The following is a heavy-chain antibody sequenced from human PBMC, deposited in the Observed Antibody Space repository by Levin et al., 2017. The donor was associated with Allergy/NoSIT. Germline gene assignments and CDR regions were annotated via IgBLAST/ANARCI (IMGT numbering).Heavy chain of an antibody. CDR1: GGSISSYY. Sequence: SETLSLTCTVSGGSISSYYWSWIRQPPGKGLEWIGYIYYSGSTNYNPSLKSRVTISVDTSKNQFSLKLNSVTAADTAVYYCARVINWFDPWGQGTLVTVSS. J-gene: IGHJ5*02. CDR2: IYYSGST. CDR3: ARVINWFDP. D-gene: IGHD3-10*01. V-gene: IGHV4-59*01.